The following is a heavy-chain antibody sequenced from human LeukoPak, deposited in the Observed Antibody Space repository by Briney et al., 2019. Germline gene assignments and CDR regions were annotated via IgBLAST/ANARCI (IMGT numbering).Heavy chain of an antibody. CDR1: GGSVSDYY. CDR3: ARASGYSYGYVYSAHHKSYFDY. J-gene: IGHJ4*02. D-gene: IGHD5-18*01. Sequence: SETLSLTCTISGGSVSDYYWSWIRQSPGKGLEWIGYIYYTGSTTYNPSLKSRVTISADTSKNQFSLKLSSVTAADTAVYYCARASGYSYGYVYSAHHKSYFDYWGQGTLVTVSS. V-gene: IGHV4-59*02. CDR2: IYYTGST.